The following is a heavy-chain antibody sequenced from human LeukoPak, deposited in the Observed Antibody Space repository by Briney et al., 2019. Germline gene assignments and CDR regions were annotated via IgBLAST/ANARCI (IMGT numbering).Heavy chain of an antibody. CDR1: GFTFSGYA. CDR2: ISGSGGST. J-gene: IGHJ4*02. D-gene: IGHD1-26*01. V-gene: IGHV3-23*01. CDR3: VKEDSGTYRSSHFDY. Sequence: TGGSLRLSCAASGFTFSGYAMSWVRQAPGKGLEWVSAISGSGGSTYYADSVKGRFTISRDNSKNTLYLQMNSLRAEDTAVYYCVKEDSGTYRSSHFDYWGQGTLVTVSS.